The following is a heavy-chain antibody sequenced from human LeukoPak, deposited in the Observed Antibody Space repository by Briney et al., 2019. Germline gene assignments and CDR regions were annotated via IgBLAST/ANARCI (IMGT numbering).Heavy chain of an antibody. D-gene: IGHD6-19*01. V-gene: IGHV3-64*03. J-gene: IGHJ4*02. CDR1: GFTFSGYA. Sequence: GGSLRLSCSASGFTFSGYAMHWVRQAPGKGLEYVSAIISNGESTYYSDSVKDGFTISRDNSKNTLYLQMSSLRAEDTAMYYCAKGEGGDSGWYGDYWGQGTLVTVSS. CDR2: IISNGEST. CDR3: AKGEGGDSGWYGDY.